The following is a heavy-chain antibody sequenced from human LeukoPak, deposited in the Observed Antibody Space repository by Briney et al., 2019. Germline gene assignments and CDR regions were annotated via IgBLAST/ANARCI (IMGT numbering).Heavy chain of an antibody. J-gene: IGHJ4*02. V-gene: IGHV3-23*01. CDR1: GFTFSSSA. D-gene: IGHD3-22*01. Sequence: PGGSLRLSCAASGFTFSSSAMSWVRQVPGKGLEWVSGISASGGSTSYADSVRGRFTISRDNSKNTLYVQMNSLRDEDTAVYYCAKDHPAYYYDSSGYSPFDYWGQGTLVTVSS. CDR2: ISASGGST. CDR3: AKDHPAYYYDSSGYSPFDY.